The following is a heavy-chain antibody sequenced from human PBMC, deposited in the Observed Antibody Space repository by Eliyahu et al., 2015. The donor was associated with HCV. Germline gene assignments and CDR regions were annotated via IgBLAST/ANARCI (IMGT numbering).Heavy chain of an antibody. Sequence: QVQLQESGPGLXKPSQTLSLTCTVSGGSISSXGYYWSWIRQHXGKGLEWIGYXYYXGSTYYNPSLKSRVTISVDTSKNQFSLKLSSVTAADTAVYYCARVNTIFGVVPVPYYFDYWGQGTLVTVSS. J-gene: IGHJ4*02. CDR2: XYYXGST. D-gene: IGHD3-3*01. V-gene: IGHV4-31*03. CDR1: GGSISSXGYY. CDR3: ARVNTIFGVVPVPYYFDY.